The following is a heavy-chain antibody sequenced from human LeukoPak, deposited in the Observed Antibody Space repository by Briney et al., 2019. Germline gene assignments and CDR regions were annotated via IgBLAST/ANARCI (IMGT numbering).Heavy chain of an antibody. D-gene: IGHD2-2*02. J-gene: IGHJ5*02. CDR1: GFTFSSYD. CDR3: ARDRGYCSSTSCYRWFDP. V-gene: IGHV3-13*01. CDR2: IGTTGDT. Sequence: PGGSLRLSCAASGFTFSSYDMHWVRQPTGKGLEWVSAIGTTGDTYYPGSVKGRFTISRDNSKNTLYLQMNSLRAEDTAVYYCARDRGYCSSTSCYRWFDPWGQGTLVTVSS.